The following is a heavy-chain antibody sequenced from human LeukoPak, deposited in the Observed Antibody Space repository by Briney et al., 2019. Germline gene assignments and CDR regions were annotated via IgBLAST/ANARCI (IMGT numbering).Heavy chain of an antibody. CDR2: IYYSGST. CDR1: GGSISSGGYY. V-gene: IGHV4-31*03. Sequence: SETLSLTCTVSGGSISSGGYYWSWIRQHPGKGLEWIGYIYYSGSTYYNPSLKSRVTISVDTSKNQFSLKLSSVTAAGTAVYYCARVAAAGSRDFDYWGQGTLVTVSS. CDR3: ARVAAAGSRDFDY. D-gene: IGHD6-13*01. J-gene: IGHJ4*02.